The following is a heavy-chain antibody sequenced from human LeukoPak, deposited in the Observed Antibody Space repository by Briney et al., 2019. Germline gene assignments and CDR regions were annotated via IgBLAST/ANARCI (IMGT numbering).Heavy chain of an antibody. CDR1: GYTLTELS. J-gene: IGHJ3*02. CDR3: ATDRWFGDAAFDI. CDR2: FDTEDGET. Sequence: RASVKVSCKVSGYTLTELSMHWVRQAPGKGLEWVGGFDTEDGETIYAQKFQGRVTMTEDTSTDTAYMELSSLRSEDTAVYYCATDRWFGDAAFDIWGQGTMVTVSS. D-gene: IGHD3-10*01. V-gene: IGHV1-24*01.